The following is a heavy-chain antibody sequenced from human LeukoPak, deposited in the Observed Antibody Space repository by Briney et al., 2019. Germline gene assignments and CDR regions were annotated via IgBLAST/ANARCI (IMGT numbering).Heavy chain of an antibody. CDR2: INSSSSYI. D-gene: IGHD3-22*01. J-gene: IGHJ4*02. Sequence: GGYLRLSCAASGFTFSSYSMNWVRQAPGKGLEWVSSINSSSSYIFYADSVKGRFTISRDNARNSLYLQMNSLRAEDTAGYYCARDLGDSSDFDYWGQGTLVTVSS. CDR3: ARDLGDSSDFDY. V-gene: IGHV3-21*01. CDR1: GFTFSSYS.